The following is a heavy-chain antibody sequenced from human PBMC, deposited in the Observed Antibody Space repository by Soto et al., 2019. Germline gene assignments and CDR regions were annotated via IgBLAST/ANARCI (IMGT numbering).Heavy chain of an antibody. J-gene: IGHJ4*02. D-gene: IGHD6-13*01. V-gene: IGHV3-23*01. CDR2: ISGSGGST. CDR1: GFTFSSYA. CDR3: AKDIAAAGTGEGFDY. Sequence: GGSLRLSCAASGFTFSSYAMSWVRQAPGKGLEWVSAISGSGGSTYYEDSVKGRFTISRDNSKNTLYLQMNSLRAEDTAVYYCAKDIAAAGTGEGFDYWGQGTLVTVSS.